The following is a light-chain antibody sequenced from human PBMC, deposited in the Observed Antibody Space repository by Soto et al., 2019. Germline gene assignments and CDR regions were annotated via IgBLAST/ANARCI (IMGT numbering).Light chain of an antibody. Sequence: EIVMTQSPATLSVSPGERATLSCRASQSVGYRLAWYQQKPGQAPRLLIYDASTRATGFPARFSGSGSGTEFTLTISRLQSEDFAVYYCQQYNNWPPFTFGPGTKVDIK. CDR1: QSVGYR. V-gene: IGKV3-15*01. J-gene: IGKJ3*01. CDR2: DAS. CDR3: QQYNNWPPFT.